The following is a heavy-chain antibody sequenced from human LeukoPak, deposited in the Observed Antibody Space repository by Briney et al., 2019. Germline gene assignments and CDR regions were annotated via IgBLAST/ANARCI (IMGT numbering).Heavy chain of an antibody. CDR2: ISGSGGST. V-gene: IGHV3-23*01. J-gene: IGHJ4*02. D-gene: IGHD6-13*01. CDR3: ARRFPYSSSWDFDS. CDR1: GFTFGSYT. Sequence: GGSLRLSCAASGFTFGSYTMNWVRQAPGKGLEWVSAISGSGGSTYYADSVKGRFTISRDNSKNTLYPQMNSLRVEDTAIYYCARRFPYSSSWDFDSWGQGTLVTVSS.